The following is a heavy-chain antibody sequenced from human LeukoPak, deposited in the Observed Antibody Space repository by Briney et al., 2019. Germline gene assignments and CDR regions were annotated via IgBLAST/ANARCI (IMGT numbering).Heavy chain of an antibody. D-gene: IGHD6-19*01. CDR3: AKVSERLATVSNFDY. V-gene: IGHV3-30*18. J-gene: IGHJ4*02. CDR1: GFTFSSYV. CDR2: ISYDGSNK. Sequence: GRSLRLSCAASGFTFSSYVMHWVRQAPGKGLEWVAVISYDGSNKYYADSVKGRFTISRDNSKNTLYLQMNSLRAEDTAVYYCAKVSERLATVSNFDYWGQGTLVTVSS.